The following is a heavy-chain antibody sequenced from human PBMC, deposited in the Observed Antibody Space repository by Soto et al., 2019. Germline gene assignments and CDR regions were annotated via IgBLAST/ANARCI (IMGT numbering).Heavy chain of an antibody. CDR3: AREGVVAATRGYYYYYYMDV. Sequence: ASVKVSCKASGYTFTSYDINWVRQATGQKLEMMGWMNPKSGNTGYAQKFQGRATMTRNTSISTAYMELSSLRSEDTAVYYCAREGVVAATRGYYYYYYMDVWGKGTTVTVSS. J-gene: IGHJ6*03. CDR1: GYTFTSYD. V-gene: IGHV1-8*01. D-gene: IGHD2-15*01. CDR2: MNPKSGNT.